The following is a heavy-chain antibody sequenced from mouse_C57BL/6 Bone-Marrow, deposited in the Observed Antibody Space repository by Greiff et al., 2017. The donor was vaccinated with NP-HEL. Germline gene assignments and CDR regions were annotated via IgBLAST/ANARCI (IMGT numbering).Heavy chain of an antibody. CDR1: GYTFTSYW. D-gene: IGHD2-4*01. CDR3: ARDRGLRAWFAY. CDR2: IDPSDSYT. V-gene: IGHV1-59*01. J-gene: IGHJ3*01. Sequence: QVQLQQPGAELVRPGTSVKLSCKASGYTFTSYWMHWVKQRPGQGLEWIGVIDPSDSYTNYNQKFKGKATLTVDTSSSTAYMQLSSLTSEDSAVYYCARDRGLRAWFAYWGQGTLVTVSA.